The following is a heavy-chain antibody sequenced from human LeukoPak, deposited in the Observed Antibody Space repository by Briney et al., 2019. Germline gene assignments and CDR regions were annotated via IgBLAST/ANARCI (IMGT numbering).Heavy chain of an antibody. CDR3: ARWRYVGAVVY. CDR1: GGSISSGGYY. J-gene: IGHJ4*02. V-gene: IGHV4-31*03. CDR2: IYYSGST. Sequence: SETLSLTCTVSGGSISSGGYYWSWIRQHPGKGLEWIGYIYYSGSTYYNPSLKSRVTISVDTSKNQFSLKLSSVTAADTAVYYCARWRYVGAVVYWGQGTLVTVSS. D-gene: IGHD3-10*01.